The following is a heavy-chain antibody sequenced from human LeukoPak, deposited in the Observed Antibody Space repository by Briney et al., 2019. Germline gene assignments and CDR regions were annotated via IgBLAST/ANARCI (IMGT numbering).Heavy chain of an antibody. Sequence: PSETLSLTCNVSGASFNYYYWSWIRQPAGKGLEWIGRVYLGGSTNYNPSLKSRVMMSLDTANNQFSLRLSSVTAADTATYYCARDHCDDAACYPFDRWGQGTLVTVSS. CDR3: ARDHCDDAACYPFDR. D-gene: IGHD2-21*01. CDR1: GASFNYYY. CDR2: VYLGGST. V-gene: IGHV4-4*07. J-gene: IGHJ4*02.